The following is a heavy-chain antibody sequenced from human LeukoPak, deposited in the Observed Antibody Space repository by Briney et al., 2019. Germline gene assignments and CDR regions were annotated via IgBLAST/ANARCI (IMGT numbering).Heavy chain of an antibody. D-gene: IGHD3-10*01. CDR2: IYYSGST. CDR3: ARASGPGSYYGIDY. CDR1: NGSLSSYY. V-gene: IGHV4-59*01. Sequence: SETLSLTCTVSNGSLSSYYWSWIRQPPGKGLEWIGYIYYSGSTNYNSALQSRVTISLDTSKTQFSLKLKSVTAADTAVYYCARASGPGSYYGIDYWGQGILVTVSS. J-gene: IGHJ4*02.